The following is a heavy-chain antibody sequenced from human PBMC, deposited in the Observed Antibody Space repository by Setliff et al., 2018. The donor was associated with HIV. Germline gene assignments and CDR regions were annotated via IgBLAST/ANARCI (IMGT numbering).Heavy chain of an antibody. D-gene: IGHD3-9*01. CDR1: GGSISSSSYY. CDR2: VYYSGNT. V-gene: IGHV4-39*01. Sequence: LSLTCTVSGGSISSSSYYWGWIRQPPGKGLEWIGSVYYSGNTYSSPSLKSRVTTSVDTSKNQFSLKLSSVTAADTAVYYCARHPRHYNILTGYRYYYMDVWGKGTTVTVSS. J-gene: IGHJ6*03. CDR3: ARHPRHYNILTGYRYYYMDV.